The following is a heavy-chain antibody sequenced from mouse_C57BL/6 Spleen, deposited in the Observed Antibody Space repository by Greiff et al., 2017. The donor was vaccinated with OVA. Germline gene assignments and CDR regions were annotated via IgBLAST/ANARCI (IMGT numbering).Heavy chain of an antibody. D-gene: IGHD1-1*01. CDR2: IDPETGGT. Sequence: QVQLKESGAELVRPGASVTLSCKASGYTFTDYEMHWVKQTPVHGLEWIGAIDPETGGTDYNQKFKGKAILTADKSSSTAYMELRSLTSEDSAVYYCTTGVYYGSPVAYWGQGTLVTVSA. CDR3: TTGVYYGSPVAY. J-gene: IGHJ3*01. V-gene: IGHV1-15*01. CDR1: GYTFTDYE.